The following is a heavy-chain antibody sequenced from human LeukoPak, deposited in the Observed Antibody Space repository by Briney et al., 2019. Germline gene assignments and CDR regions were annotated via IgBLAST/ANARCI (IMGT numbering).Heavy chain of an antibody. CDR2: IYYSGST. CDR1: GGSISSGDYY. Sequence: SETLSLTCTVSGGSISSGDYYWSWIRQPPGKGLEWIGYIYYSGSTYYNPSLKSRVTISVDTSKNQFSLKLSSVTAADTAVYYCAREDYDFWSAYYNPLIDPWGQGTLVTVSS. D-gene: IGHD3-3*01. V-gene: IGHV4-30-4*01. CDR3: AREDYDFWSAYYNPLIDP. J-gene: IGHJ5*02.